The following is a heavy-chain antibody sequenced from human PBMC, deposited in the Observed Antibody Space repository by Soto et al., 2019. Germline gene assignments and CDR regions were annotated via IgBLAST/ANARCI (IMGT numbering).Heavy chain of an antibody. V-gene: IGHV1-2*02. CDR1: GYTFTGYY. J-gene: IGHJ4*02. D-gene: IGHD2-15*01. CDR2: INPNSGGT. Sequence: AASVKVSCKASGYTFTGYYMHWVRQAPGQGLEWMGWINPNSGGTNYAQKFQGRVTMTRDTSISTAYMELSRLRSDDTAVYYCARASGEGYCSGGSCYQKYYFDYWGQGTLVTVSS. CDR3: ARASGEGYCSGGSCYQKYYFDY.